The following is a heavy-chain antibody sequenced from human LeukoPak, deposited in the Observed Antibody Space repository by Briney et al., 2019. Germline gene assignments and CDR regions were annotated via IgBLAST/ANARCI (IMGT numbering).Heavy chain of an antibody. CDR2: IKQDGSEK. D-gene: IGHD3-3*01. J-gene: IGHJ3*02. CDR3: ARVKGTSECSGVTIFGVACHAFDI. V-gene: IGHV3-7*01. Sequence: GGSLRLSCAASGFTFSSYWMSWVRQAPGKGLEWVANIKQDGSEKYYVDSVKGRFTISRDNAKNSLYLQMNSLRAEDTAVYYCARVKGTSECSGVTIFGVACHAFDIWGQGTMVTVSS. CDR1: GFTFSSYW.